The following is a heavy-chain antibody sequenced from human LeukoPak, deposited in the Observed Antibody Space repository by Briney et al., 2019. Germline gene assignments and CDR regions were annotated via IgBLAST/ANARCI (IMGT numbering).Heavy chain of an antibody. D-gene: IGHD2-2*01. J-gene: IGHJ4*02. CDR3: AKVRYQLLIDY. CDR1: GFAFSSYG. CDR2: ISGSGHST. Sequence: GGSLRLSCAASGFAFSSYGMNWVRQAPGKGLQWVSGISGSGHSTFYADSVKGRFTISRDNSKNTLYLQMNSLRADDTAVYYCAKVRYQLLIDYWGQGTLVTVSS. V-gene: IGHV3-23*01.